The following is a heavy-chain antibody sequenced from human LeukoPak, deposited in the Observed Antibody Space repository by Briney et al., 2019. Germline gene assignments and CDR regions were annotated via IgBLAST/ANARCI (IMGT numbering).Heavy chain of an antibody. CDR2: IIPIFGTA. CDR1: GYTFTSYG. CDR3: ARGRSSSSRLIYYYYGMDV. V-gene: IGHV1-69*13. D-gene: IGHD6-6*01. J-gene: IGHJ6*02. Sequence: ASVKVSCKASGYTFTSYGISWVRQAPGQGLEWMGGIIPIFGTANYAQKFQGRVTITADESTSTAYMELSSLRSEDTAVYYCARGRSSSSRLIYYYYGMDVWGQGTTVTVSS.